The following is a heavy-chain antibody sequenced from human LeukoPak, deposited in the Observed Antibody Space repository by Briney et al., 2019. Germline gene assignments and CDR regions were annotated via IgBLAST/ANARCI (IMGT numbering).Heavy chain of an antibody. Sequence: SETLSLTCTVSGGSISSYYWSWIRQPPGKGLEWIGYIYYSGGTNYNPSLKSRVTISVDTSKNQFSLKLSSVTAADTAVYYCAVLEMATIESWGQGTLVTVSS. J-gene: IGHJ4*02. V-gene: IGHV4-59*08. CDR1: GGSISSYY. CDR2: IYYSGGT. D-gene: IGHD5-24*01. CDR3: AVLEMATIES.